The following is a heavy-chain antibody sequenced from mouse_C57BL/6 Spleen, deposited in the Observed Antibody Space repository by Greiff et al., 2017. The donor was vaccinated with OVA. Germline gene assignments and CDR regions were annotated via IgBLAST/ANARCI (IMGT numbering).Heavy chain of an antibody. CDR3: AREGTGPMDY. D-gene: IGHD4-1*01. V-gene: IGHV1-63*01. CDR1: GYTFTNYW. CDR2: IYPGGGYT. Sequence: QVQLQQSGAELVRPGTSVKMSCKASGYTFTNYWIGWAKQRPGNGLEWIGDIYPGGGYTNYNEKFKGKATLTADKSSSTAYMQCSSLTSEDSAIYYCAREGTGPMDYWGQGTSVTVSS. J-gene: IGHJ4*01.